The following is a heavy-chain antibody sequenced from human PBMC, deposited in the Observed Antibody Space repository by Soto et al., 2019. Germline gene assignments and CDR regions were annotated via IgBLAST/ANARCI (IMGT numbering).Heavy chain of an antibody. V-gene: IGHV4-61*08. CDR3: ARRYGSAIDY. CDR1: GGSITRGGYY. D-gene: IGHD1-26*01. J-gene: IGHJ4*02. CDR2: IYYSGST. Sequence: PSETLSLTCTVSGGSITRGGYYWSWIRQPPGKGLEWIGYIYYSGSTNCNPSLKSRVTISVDTSKNQFSLKLSSVTAADTAVYYCARRYGSAIDYWGQGTLVTVSS.